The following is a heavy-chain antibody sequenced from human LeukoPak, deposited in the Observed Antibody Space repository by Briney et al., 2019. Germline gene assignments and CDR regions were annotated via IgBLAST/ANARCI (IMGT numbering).Heavy chain of an antibody. CDR3: AREIAAAVVDY. D-gene: IGHD6-13*01. CDR1: GFTFSSYE. Sequence: GGSLRLSCAASGFTFSSYEMNWVRQAPGKGLEWVSYISSSGSTIYYADSVKGRFTISRDNAKNSLYLQMNSLRAEDTAVYYCAREIAAAVVDYWGQGTLVTVSS. CDR2: ISSSGSTI. J-gene: IGHJ4*02. V-gene: IGHV3-48*03.